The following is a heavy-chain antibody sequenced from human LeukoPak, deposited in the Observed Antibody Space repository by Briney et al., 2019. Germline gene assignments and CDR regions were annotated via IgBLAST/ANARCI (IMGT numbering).Heavy chain of an antibody. Sequence: PGGSLRLSYAASGFTFDDYAMHWVRQAPGKGLEWVSLISGDGGSTYYADSVKGRFTISRDNSKDSLYLQMNSLRTEDTALYYCAKDIGYCSGGSCYSDYYYGMDVWGQGTTVTVSS. CDR3: AKDIGYCSGGSCYSDYYYGMDV. V-gene: IGHV3-43*02. CDR1: GFTFDDYA. CDR2: ISGDGGST. J-gene: IGHJ6*02. D-gene: IGHD2-15*01.